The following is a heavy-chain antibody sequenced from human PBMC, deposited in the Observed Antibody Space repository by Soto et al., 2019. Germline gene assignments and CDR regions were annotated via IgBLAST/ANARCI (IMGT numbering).Heavy chain of an antibody. CDR2: IIPIFGTA. Sequence: ASVKVSCKASGGTFSSYSISWVLQAPGQGLEWMGGIIPIFGTANYAQKFQGRVTITADESTSTAYMELSSLRSEDTAVYYCARVPRAGPFDIWGQGTMVTVSS. J-gene: IGHJ3*02. CDR3: ARVPRAGPFDI. CDR1: GGTFSSYS. V-gene: IGHV1-69*13.